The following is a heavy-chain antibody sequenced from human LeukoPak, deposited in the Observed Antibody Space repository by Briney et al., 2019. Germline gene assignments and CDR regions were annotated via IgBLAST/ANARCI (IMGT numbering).Heavy chain of an antibody. CDR3: AKDRSSSDFDY. CDR1: GFTFSSYG. J-gene: IGHJ4*02. CDR2: ISYDGSNK. V-gene: IGHV3-30*18. Sequence: GGSLRLSCAASGFTFSSYGMHWVRQAPGKGLEWVAVISYDGSNKYYADSVKGRFSISRDNSKNTLYLQMNSLRAEDTAVYYCAKDRSSSDFDYWGQGTLVTVSS. D-gene: IGHD6-6*01.